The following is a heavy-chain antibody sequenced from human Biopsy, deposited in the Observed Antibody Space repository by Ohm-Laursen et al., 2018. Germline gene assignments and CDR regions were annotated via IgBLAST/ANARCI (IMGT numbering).Heavy chain of an antibody. CDR1: GFTFSSHA. CDR3: ARDLYDFCGGCPFDP. D-gene: IGHD3-3*01. CDR2: INGSGGST. V-gene: IGHV3-23*01. Sequence: SLRLSCTASGFTFSSHAMSWVRQAPGKGPECVSVINGSGGSTYYADPVKGRFTISRDNSRNTLYLQMNSLRADDTAMYYCARDLYDFCGGCPFDPWGQGTLATVSP. J-gene: IGHJ5*02.